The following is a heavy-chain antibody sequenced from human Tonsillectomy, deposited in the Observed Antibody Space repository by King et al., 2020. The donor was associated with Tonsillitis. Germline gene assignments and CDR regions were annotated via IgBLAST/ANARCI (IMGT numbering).Heavy chain of an antibody. CDR2: IYYSGST. J-gene: IGHJ4*02. Sequence: VQLQESGPGLVKPSETLSLTCTVSGGSISSYYWSWIRQPPGKGLEWIGYIYYSGSTNYNPSLKSRVTISVDTSKNQFSLKLSSVTAADTAVYYCARVGRFGEYRFDYWGQGTLVTVSS. CDR1: GGSISSYY. CDR3: ARVGRFGEYRFDY. D-gene: IGHD3-10*01. V-gene: IGHV4-59*01.